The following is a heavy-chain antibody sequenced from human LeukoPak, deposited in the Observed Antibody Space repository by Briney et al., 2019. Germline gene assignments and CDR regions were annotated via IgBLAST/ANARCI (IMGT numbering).Heavy chain of an antibody. J-gene: IGHJ6*03. CDR2: IKQDGSEK. Sequence: PGGSLRLSCAASGFTFSNYWMSWVRQAPRKGLEWVANIKQDGSEKYVDSVKGRFTISRDNAKNSLYLQMNSLRAEDTAVYYCARDGATFSGYDWYYYMDVWGKGTTVTVSS. CDR3: ARDGATFSGYDWYYYMDV. D-gene: IGHD5-12*01. V-gene: IGHV3-7*01. CDR1: GFTFSNYW.